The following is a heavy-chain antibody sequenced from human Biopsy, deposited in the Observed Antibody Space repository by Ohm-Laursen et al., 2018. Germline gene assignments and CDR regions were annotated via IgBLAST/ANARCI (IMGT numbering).Heavy chain of an antibody. CDR3: ARDSGDGSGNYGGCFDP. CDR2: MNPDSGGT. V-gene: IGHV1-2*02. CDR1: GHTLTGHY. Sequence: SVKVSCKASGHTLTGHYMHRVRQAPGQGPEWMGWMNPDSGGTKYAQKFQGRVTMTRDTSISTAYMELSSLRSDDTAVYYCARDSGDGSGNYGGCFDPWGQGTLVTVSS. D-gene: IGHD3-10*01. J-gene: IGHJ5*02.